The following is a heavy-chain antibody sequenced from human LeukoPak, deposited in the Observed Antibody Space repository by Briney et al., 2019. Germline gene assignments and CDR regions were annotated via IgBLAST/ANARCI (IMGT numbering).Heavy chain of an antibody. V-gene: IGHV3-48*01. J-gene: IGHJ6*02. CDR3: VRDGNRGYDMDV. Sequence: GGSLRLSCATSGFTLRYYQMNWVRQAPGKGLEWVSYINVVNGAIYYADSVKGRFTISGDIATNSVYLQMNSLRAEDTALYYCVRDGNRGYDMDVWGQGTAVTVSS. D-gene: IGHD3-10*01. CDR1: GFTLRYYQ. CDR2: INVVNGAI.